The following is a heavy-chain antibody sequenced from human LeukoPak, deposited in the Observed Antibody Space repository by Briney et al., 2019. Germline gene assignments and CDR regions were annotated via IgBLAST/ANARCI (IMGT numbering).Heavy chain of an antibody. V-gene: IGHV3-7*01. CDR1: GFTFRNYW. J-gene: IGHJ6*02. CDR2: IKQDGSEK. D-gene: IGHD3-22*01. Sequence: GGSLRLSCAASGFTFRNYWMSWVRQAPGKGLEWVANIKQDGSEKYYVASVRGRFTISRDNSLYLQMNSLRAEDTAVYYCAREASYFDSSGSYYYYYYGMDVWGQGTTVTVSS. CDR3: AREASYFDSSGSYYYYYYGMDV.